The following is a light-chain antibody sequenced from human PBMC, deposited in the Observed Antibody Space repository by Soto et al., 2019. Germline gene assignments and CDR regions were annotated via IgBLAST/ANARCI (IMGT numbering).Light chain of an antibody. CDR1: QNVLYSSNNHNY. Sequence: IVMTQSPDSLAVSLGETATINCRSSQNVLYSSNNHNYVAWYQQKAGQPPKLLIYWASTRESGVPQRHSGRGSGTDFTLTISDLQAEDLAVYCCRHYYTTPPAFGQGTRVEVK. J-gene: IGKJ1*01. V-gene: IGKV4-1*01. CDR3: RHYYTTPPA. CDR2: WAS.